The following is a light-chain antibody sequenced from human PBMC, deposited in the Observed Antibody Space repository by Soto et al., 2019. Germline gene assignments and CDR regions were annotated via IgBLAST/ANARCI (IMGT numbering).Light chain of an antibody. V-gene: IGLV2-18*02. CDR3: NSFTTSNTYV. CDR1: SSDIGTYNR. CDR2: EVN. Sequence: QSVLTQPASVSGSPGQSITISCIGTSSDIGTYNRVSWYQQPPGTAPKLIIYEVNNRPSGVPDRFSGSKSGNTASLIISGLQAEDEAAYYCNSFTTSNTYVFGTGTKVTVL. J-gene: IGLJ1*01.